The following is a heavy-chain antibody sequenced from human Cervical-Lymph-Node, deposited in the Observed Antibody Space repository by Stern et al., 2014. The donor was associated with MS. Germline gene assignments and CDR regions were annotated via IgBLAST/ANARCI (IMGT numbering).Heavy chain of an antibody. V-gene: IGHV3-48*01. CDR1: GFTFTDST. J-gene: IGHJ5*02. CDR2: ISIFGDTI. CDR3: ARGPPLFDP. Sequence: EVQLVDSGGGFVQFGGSLRLSCAASGFTFTDSTMNWVRQASGKGLEWLSYISIFGDTIYYADSVKGRFTISRDNGRNSLYLQMNSLRVEDTAVYYCARGPPLFDPWGQGTLVTVSS.